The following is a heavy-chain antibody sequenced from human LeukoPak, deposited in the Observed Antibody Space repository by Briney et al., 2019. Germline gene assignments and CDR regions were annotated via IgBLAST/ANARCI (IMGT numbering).Heavy chain of an antibody. CDR3: AREFLDYYGSGSYYKRPRYNWFDP. D-gene: IGHD3-10*01. CDR1: GGSISSYY. J-gene: IGHJ5*02. Sequence: SETLSLTCTVSGGSISSYYWSWIRQPPGKGLEWIGYIYYSGSTNYNPSLKSRVAISVDTSKNQFSLKLSSVTAADTAVYYCAREFLDYYGSGSYYKRPRYNWFDPWGQGTLVTVSS. CDR2: IYYSGST. V-gene: IGHV4-59*01.